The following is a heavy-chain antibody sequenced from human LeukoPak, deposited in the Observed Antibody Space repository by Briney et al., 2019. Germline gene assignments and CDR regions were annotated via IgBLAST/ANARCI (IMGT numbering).Heavy chain of an antibody. Sequence: GGSLRLSCAASGFTFSSYAMHWVRQAPGKGLEWVAVISYDGSNKYYADSVKGRFTISRDNSKNTLYLQMNSLRAEDTAVYYCARASVSYYYDSRIDYWGQGTLVTVSS. V-gene: IGHV3-30*04. CDR2: ISYDGSNK. D-gene: IGHD3-22*01. CDR1: GFTFSSYA. CDR3: ARASVSYYYDSRIDY. J-gene: IGHJ4*02.